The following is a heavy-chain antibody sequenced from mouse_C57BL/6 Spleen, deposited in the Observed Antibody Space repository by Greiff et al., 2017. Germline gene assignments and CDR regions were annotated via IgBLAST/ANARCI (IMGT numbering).Heavy chain of an antibody. D-gene: IGHD1-1*01. Sequence: EVHLVESGGGLVKPGGSLKLSCAASGFTFSSYAMSWVRPTPEKRLEWVATISDGGSCTYYPDTVKGRFTISRDNAKNYRYLQMSHLKSEDTAMYYCAKSYYYGSSRDAMDYWGQGTSVTVSS. CDR2: ISDGGSCT. J-gene: IGHJ4*01. CDR1: GFTFSSYA. CDR3: AKSYYYGSSRDAMDY. V-gene: IGHV5-4*01.